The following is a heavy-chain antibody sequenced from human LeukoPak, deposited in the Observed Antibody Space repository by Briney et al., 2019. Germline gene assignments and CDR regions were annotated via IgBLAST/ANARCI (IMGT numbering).Heavy chain of an antibody. CDR1: GFTFSAYY. D-gene: IGHD6-19*01. J-gene: IGHJ4*02. CDR2: ISSSGSTI. Sequence: GGSLRLSCAASGFTFSAYYMSCIRQAPGKGMEWVSYISSSGSTIYYADSVKGRFTISRDNAKNSLYLQMNSLRAEDTAVYYCARVLKRGIAVAGTPSAYWGQGTLVTVSS. V-gene: IGHV3-11*01. CDR3: ARVLKRGIAVAGTPSAY.